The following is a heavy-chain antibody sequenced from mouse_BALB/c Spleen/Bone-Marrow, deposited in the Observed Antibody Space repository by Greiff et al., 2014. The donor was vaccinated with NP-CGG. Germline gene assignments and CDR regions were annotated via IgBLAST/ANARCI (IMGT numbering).Heavy chain of an antibody. J-gene: IGHJ3*01. Sequence: VQLQQPGPELVKPGASVKMSCKASGYTFTSYVMHWVKQKPGQGLEWIGFINPFNGGAKYNEKFRGKATLTSDKSSSTAYMELSSLTSGDSAVYYCAGPAWFAYWGRGTLVTVSA. V-gene: IGHV1-14*01. CDR2: INPFNGGA. CDR3: AGPAWFAY. CDR1: GYTFTSYV.